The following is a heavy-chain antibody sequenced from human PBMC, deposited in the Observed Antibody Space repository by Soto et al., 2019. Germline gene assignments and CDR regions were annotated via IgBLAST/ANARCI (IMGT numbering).Heavy chain of an antibody. V-gene: IGHV3-30*18. CDR2: ISYDGSNK. D-gene: IGHD6-13*01. J-gene: IGHJ4*02. CDR1: GFTFSSYG. CDR3: AKPRVDSSSWYYFDY. Sequence: GGSLRLSCAASGFTFSSYGMHWVRQAPGKGLEWVAVISYDGSNKYYADSVKGRFTISRDNSKNTLYLQMNSLRAEDTAVYYCAKPRVDSSSWYYFDYWGQGTLVTVSS.